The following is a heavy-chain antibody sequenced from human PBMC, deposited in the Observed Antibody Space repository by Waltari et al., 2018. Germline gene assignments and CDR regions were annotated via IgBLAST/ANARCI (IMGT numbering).Heavy chain of an antibody. CDR3: ARGGGYGGRKWGDYKYYMDV. CDR1: GFIFSNSA. Sequence: QLVESGGGVVQPGRSLRLSCAASGFIFSNSAMHWVRQAPGKGLELVSLISYDGTNKYYADSVKGRFTISRDSSKNTLYLQMNSLRTEDTAVYYCARGGGYGGRKWGDYKYYMDVWGKGTTVTVSS. V-gene: IGHV3-30-3*01. J-gene: IGHJ6*03. CDR2: ISYDGTNK. D-gene: IGHD2-15*01.